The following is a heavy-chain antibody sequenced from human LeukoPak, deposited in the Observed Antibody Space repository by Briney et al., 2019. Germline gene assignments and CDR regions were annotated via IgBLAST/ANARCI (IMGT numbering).Heavy chain of an antibody. CDR2: FHREDGDK. J-gene: IGHJ6*02. CDR3: ATAGLMGPTYFGLFV. CDR1: GYPLNELS. Sequence: ASERVSCRVSGYPLNELSMHWVRQAPGKGLEWMGGFHREDGDKIYAQSFQGRFTLTKDTSADTAYMELSSLRSEDTAVYYCATAGLMGPTYFGLFVWGQGTTVTVSS. V-gene: IGHV1-24*01. D-gene: IGHD2-8*01.